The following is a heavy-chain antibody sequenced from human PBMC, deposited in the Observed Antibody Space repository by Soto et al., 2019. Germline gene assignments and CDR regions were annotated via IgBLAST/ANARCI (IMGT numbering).Heavy chain of an antibody. CDR1: GFNFNDYA. V-gene: IGHV3-9*01. J-gene: IGHJ4*02. Sequence: EVQLVESGGGLVQPGRSLRLSCAASGFNFNDYAMHWVRQAPGKGLEWVSGISWNSAAIGYADSVKGRFTISRDNAKSSLYLQMNSLRPEDTSLYYCAKGELLYDIFTGYSTPTHYLGQGTLVAVSS. D-gene: IGHD3-9*01. CDR3: AKGELLYDIFTGYSTPTHY. CDR2: ISWNSAAI.